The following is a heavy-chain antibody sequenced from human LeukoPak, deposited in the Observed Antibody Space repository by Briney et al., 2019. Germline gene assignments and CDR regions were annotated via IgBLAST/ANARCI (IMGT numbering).Heavy chain of an antibody. V-gene: IGHV3-30*18. Sequence: GGSLRLSCAASGFTFSSYGMHWVRQAPGKGLDWVAVISYDGSNKYYADSVKGRFTISRDNSKNTLYLQMNSLRAEDTAVYYCAKVGGSGSLDYWGQGTLVTVSS. CDR2: ISYDGSNK. CDR1: GFTFSSYG. J-gene: IGHJ4*02. D-gene: IGHD3-10*01. CDR3: AKVGGSGSLDY.